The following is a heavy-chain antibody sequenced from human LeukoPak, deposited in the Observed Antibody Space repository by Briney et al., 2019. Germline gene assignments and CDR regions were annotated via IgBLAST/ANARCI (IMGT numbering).Heavy chain of an antibody. CDR1: GGSISSYY. Sequence: SETLSLTCTVSGGSISSYYWSWIRQPPGKGLEWIGYIYDSGSTNYNPSLKSRVTISVDTSKNQFSLKLSSVTAADTAVYYCARVGAARPRDYYYYYYYMDVWGKGTTVTVSS. CDR2: IYDSGST. D-gene: IGHD6-6*01. J-gene: IGHJ6*03. CDR3: ARVGAARPRDYYYYYYYMDV. V-gene: IGHV4-59*01.